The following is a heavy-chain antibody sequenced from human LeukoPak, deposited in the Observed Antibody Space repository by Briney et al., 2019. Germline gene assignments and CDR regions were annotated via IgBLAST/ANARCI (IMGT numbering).Heavy chain of an antibody. D-gene: IGHD6-19*01. Sequence: ASVKVSCKASGGTFSSYAISWVRQAPGQGLEWMGGIIPIFGTANYAQKSQGRVTITADKSTSTAYMELSSLRSEDTAVYYCARAVAGGSYYGMDVWGQGTTVTVSS. J-gene: IGHJ6*02. CDR3: ARAVAGGSYYGMDV. V-gene: IGHV1-69*06. CDR2: IIPIFGTA. CDR1: GGTFSSYA.